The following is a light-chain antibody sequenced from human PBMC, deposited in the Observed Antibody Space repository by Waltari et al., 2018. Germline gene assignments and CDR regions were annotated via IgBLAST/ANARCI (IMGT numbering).Light chain of an antibody. J-gene: IGKJ2*01. V-gene: IGKV3-11*01. CDR3: QQRSSWTPHT. CDR2: DAS. Sequence: EIVLTQSHATPSLSPRQTATRHCRASQGVGTHLAWYQQKPGQAPRLLISDASNRATGIPDRFRGSGSGTYFTLTISSLEPEDFALYFCQQRSSWTPHTFGQGARLEIK. CDR1: QGVGTH.